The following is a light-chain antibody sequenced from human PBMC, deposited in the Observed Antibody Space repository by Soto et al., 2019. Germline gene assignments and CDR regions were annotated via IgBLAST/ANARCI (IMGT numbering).Light chain of an antibody. J-gene: IGLJ1*01. CDR2: EVT. CDR3: CSYAGANTF. CDR1: SSDVGRYNF. V-gene: IGLV2-8*01. Sequence: QSALTQPPSASGSPGQSVTISCTGTSSDVGRYNFVSWYQQHPGKVPKLMIYEVTKRPSGVPDRFSGSKSGNTASLTVSGLQAEDEADYYCCSYAGANTFFGTVTKVTVL.